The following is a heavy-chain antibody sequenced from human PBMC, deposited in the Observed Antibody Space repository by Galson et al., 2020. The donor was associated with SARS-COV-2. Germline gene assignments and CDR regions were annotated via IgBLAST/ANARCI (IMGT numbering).Heavy chain of an antibody. Sequence: SEPLSSTCPALGGPISSSSYYWGSIRQPPGKGLEWIGSIYYSASTYYNPSLKSRVTISVDTSKNQFSLKLSSVTAADTAVYYRARYDFWGGYSNWFDPWGQGTLVTVSS. D-gene: IGHD3-3*01. V-gene: IGHV4-39*01. CDR3: ARYDFWGGYSNWFDP. J-gene: IGHJ5*02. CDR2: IYYSAST. CDR1: GGPISSSSYY.